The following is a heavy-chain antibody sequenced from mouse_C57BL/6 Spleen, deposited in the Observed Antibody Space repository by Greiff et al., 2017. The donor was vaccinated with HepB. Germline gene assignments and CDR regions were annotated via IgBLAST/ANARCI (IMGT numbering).Heavy chain of an antibody. CDR2: IRLKSDNYAT. Sequence: EVQLQESGGGLVQPGGSMKLSCVASGFTFSNYWMNWVRQSPEKGLEWVAQIRLKSDNYATHYAESVKGRFTISRDDSKSSVYLQMNNLRAEDTGIYYCTQFWGYFDVWGTGTTVTVSS. V-gene: IGHV6-3*01. J-gene: IGHJ1*03. CDR1: GFTFSNYW. CDR3: TQFWGYFDV.